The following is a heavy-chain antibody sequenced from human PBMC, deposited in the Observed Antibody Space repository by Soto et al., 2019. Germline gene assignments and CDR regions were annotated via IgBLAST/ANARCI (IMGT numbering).Heavy chain of an antibody. V-gene: IGHV1-46*03. CDR2: INPSGGST. Sequence: ASVKVSCKASGYTFPTYFMHWVRQAPGQGLEWLGLINPSGGSTSYPQKFQGRVTMTGDTSTTTVYMDLSSLRSEDTAVYYCARGYYGSGSLVLDYWGQGTLVTVSS. CDR3: ARGYYGSGSLVLDY. D-gene: IGHD3-10*01. CDR1: GYTFPTYF. J-gene: IGHJ4*02.